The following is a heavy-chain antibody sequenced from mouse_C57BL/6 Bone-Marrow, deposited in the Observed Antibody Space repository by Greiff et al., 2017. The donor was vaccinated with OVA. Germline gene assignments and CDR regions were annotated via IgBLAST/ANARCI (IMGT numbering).Heavy chain of an antibody. CDR3: AREVNCGFAY. CDR1: GYTFTSYT. V-gene: IGHV1-4*01. D-gene: IGHD2-13*01. Sequence: QVQLKQSGAELARPGASVKMSCKASGYTFTSYTMHWVKQRPGQGLEWIGYINPSSGYTKYNQKFKDKATLTADKSSSTAYMQLSSLTSEDSAVYYCAREVNCGFAYWGQGTLVTVSA. CDR2: INPSSGYT. J-gene: IGHJ3*01.